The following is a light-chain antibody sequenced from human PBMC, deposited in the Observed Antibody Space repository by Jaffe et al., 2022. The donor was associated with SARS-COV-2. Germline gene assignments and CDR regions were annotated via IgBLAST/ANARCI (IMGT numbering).Light chain of an antibody. Sequence: EIVLTQSPGTLSLSPGERATLSCRASQSVNTGSLAWYQRRPGQAPRLLIYGVSRRPTGIPDRFSGSGSGTDFTLTISRLELEDFAVYYCHQYGTSPPYTFGQGTKLEMK. CDR2: GVS. CDR1: QSVNTGS. V-gene: IGKV3-20*01. J-gene: IGKJ2*01. CDR3: HQYGTSPPYT.